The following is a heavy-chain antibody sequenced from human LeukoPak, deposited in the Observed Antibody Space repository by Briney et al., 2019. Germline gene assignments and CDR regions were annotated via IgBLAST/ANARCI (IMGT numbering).Heavy chain of an antibody. CDR2: ISSSGSTK. CDR1: GFIFSSFE. CDR3: ARDKDRDEMATQALGY. D-gene: IGHD5-24*01. Sequence: GGSLRLSCAASGFIFSSFEMNWVRQAPGKGLEWVSYISSSGSTKYYADSVKGRFTISRDNAKNSLYLHMNSLRAEDTAVYYCARDKDRDEMATQALGYWGQGTLVTVSS. V-gene: IGHV3-48*03. J-gene: IGHJ4*02.